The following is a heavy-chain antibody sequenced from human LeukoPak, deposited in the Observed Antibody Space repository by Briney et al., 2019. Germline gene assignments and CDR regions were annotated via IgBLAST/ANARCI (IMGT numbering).Heavy chain of an antibody. J-gene: IGHJ4*02. CDR1: GGSFSGYY. Sequence: PSETLSLTCAVYGGSFSGYYWSWIRQPAGKGLEWIGRIYTSGSTNYNPSLKSRVTMSVDTSKNQFSLKLSSVTAADTAVYYCARDLSSGWYLASSDSYFDYWGQGTLVTVSS. D-gene: IGHD6-19*01. V-gene: IGHV4-4*07. CDR3: ARDLSSGWYLASSDSYFDY. CDR2: IYTSGST.